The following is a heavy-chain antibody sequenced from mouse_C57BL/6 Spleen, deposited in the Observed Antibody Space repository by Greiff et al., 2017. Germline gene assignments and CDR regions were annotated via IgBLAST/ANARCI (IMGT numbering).Heavy chain of an antibody. CDR1: GYSITSGYY. CDR2: ISYDGSN. Sequence: EVQLQQSGPGLVKPSQSLSLTCSVTGYSITSGYYWNWIRQFPGNKLEWMGYISYDGSNNYNPSLKNRISITRDTSKNQFFLKLNSVTTEDTATYYCARDLYYFDYGGQGTTLTVSS. J-gene: IGHJ2*01. CDR3: ARDLYYFDY. V-gene: IGHV3-6*01.